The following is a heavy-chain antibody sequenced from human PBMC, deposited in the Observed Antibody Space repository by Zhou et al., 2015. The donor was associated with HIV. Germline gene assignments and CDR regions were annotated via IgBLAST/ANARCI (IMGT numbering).Heavy chain of an antibody. CDR1: GVTFSNYA. CDR3: ATCPCGYCSGGSCYARHVTPGRRYYGMDV. CDR2: IIPVFGTA. V-gene: IGHV1-69*01. D-gene: IGHD2-15*01. Sequence: QVQLVQSGAEVKRPGSSVKVSCKASGVTFSNYAISWVRQAPGQGLEWMGGIIPVFGTANYAPKFQGRVTITADESTSTAYMELSSLRSEDTAVYYCATCPCGYCSGGSCYARHVTPGRRYYGMDVWGQGP. J-gene: IGHJ6*02.